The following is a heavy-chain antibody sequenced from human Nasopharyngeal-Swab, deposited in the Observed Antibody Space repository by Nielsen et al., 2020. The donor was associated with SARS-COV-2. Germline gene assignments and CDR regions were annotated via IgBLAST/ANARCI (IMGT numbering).Heavy chain of an antibody. D-gene: IGHD6-19*01. CDR1: GYTFTGYY. J-gene: IGHJ3*02. CDR2: MNPNSGNT. CDR3: ARASSGWSGAFDI. Sequence: ASVKVSCKASGYTFTGYYMHWVRQAPGQGLEWMGWMNPNSGNTGYAQKFQGRVTMTRNTSISTAYMELSSLRSEDTAVYYCARASSGWSGAFDIWGQGTMVTVSS. V-gene: IGHV1-8*02.